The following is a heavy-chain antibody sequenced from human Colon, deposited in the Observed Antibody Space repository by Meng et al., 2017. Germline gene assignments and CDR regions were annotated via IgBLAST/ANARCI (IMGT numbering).Heavy chain of an antibody. Sequence: QVQLQESGPGLVKPSQTLSLTCTVSIGSISSGNYYWSWIRQPPRKGLEWIGNIYYSGSTYYNPSLKGRVSISVDTSKNQFSLKLSSVTAADTAVYYCARAPTYLDFWSGYSPSWYFDLWGRGTLVTVSS. CDR3: ARAPTYLDFWSGYSPSWYFDL. V-gene: IGHV4-30-4*08. J-gene: IGHJ2*01. CDR1: IGSISSGNYY. CDR2: IYYSGST. D-gene: IGHD3-3*01.